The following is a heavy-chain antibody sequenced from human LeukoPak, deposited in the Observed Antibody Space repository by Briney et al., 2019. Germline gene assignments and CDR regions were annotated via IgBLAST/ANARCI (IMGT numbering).Heavy chain of an antibody. J-gene: IGHJ3*02. CDR1: GGSISSYY. CDR3: ARQGFRGSYVLRSFDI. CDR2: IYTSGST. D-gene: IGHD1-26*01. V-gene: IGHV4-4*07. Sequence: SETLSLTCTVSGGSISSYYWSWIRQPAGKGLEWIGRIYTSGSTNYNPSLKSRVTMSVDTSKNQFSLKLSSVTAADTAVYYCARQGFRGSYVLRSFDIWGQGTMVTVSS.